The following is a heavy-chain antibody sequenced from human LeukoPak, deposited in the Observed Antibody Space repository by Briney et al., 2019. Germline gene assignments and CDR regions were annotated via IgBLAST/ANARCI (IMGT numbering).Heavy chain of an antibody. CDR2: IIPIFGTA. Sequence: SVTVSFKASGGTFSIYAISWVRQAPGQGLEWMGGIIPIFGTANYAQKFQGRVTITADESTSTAYMELSSLRSEDTAVYYCARGILKQWLGRPVYGMDVWGQGTTVTVSS. V-gene: IGHV1-69*13. CDR3: ARGILKQWLGRPVYGMDV. D-gene: IGHD6-19*01. CDR1: GGTFSIYA. J-gene: IGHJ6*02.